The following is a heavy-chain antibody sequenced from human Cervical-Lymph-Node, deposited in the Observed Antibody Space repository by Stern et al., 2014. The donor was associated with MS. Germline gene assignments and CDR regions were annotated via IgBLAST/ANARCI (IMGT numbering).Heavy chain of an antibody. Sequence: QVQLVQSGAEVKKPGASVKVSCKASGYSFINYYIHWVRQAPGQGLEWTGVIDPSGVSTTYAQNFQCRVTMTRDKSTSTVYMELSSLRAEDTAVYYCARYLARSRDNWGQGTLVTVSS. V-gene: IGHV1-46*01. J-gene: IGHJ4*02. CDR3: ARYLARSRDN. CDR1: GYSFINYY. CDR2: IDPSGVST.